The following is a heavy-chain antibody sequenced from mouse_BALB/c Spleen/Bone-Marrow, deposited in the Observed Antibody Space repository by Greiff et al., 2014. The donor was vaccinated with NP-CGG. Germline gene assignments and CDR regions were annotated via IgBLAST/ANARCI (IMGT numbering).Heavy chain of an antibody. CDR3: ARHYYGSSDAMDY. Sequence: VQVVESGAELVKPGASVKLSCKTSGYTFTNYWIQWVKQRPGQGLGWIGEIFPGTGTTYYNEKFKGKATLTIDTSSSTAYMQLSSLTSEDSAVYFCARHYYGSSDAMDYWGQGTSVTVSS. J-gene: IGHJ4*01. CDR2: IFPGTGTT. V-gene: IGHV1S132*01. D-gene: IGHD1-1*01. CDR1: GYTFTNYW.